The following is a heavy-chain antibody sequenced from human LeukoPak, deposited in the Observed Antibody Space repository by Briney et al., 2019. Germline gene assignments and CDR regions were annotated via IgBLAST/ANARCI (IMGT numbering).Heavy chain of an antibody. V-gene: IGHV3-23*01. D-gene: IGHD2-15*01. J-gene: IGHJ5*02. CDR1: GFTSSSYA. Sequence: GGSLRLSCAASGFTSSSYAMSWFRQAPGKGLEWVSAISGSGGSTYYADSVKGRFTISRDNSKNTLYLQMNSLRAEDTAVYYCAKEGDIVVVVAATAPNWFDPWGQGTLVTVSS. CDR2: ISGSGGST. CDR3: AKEGDIVVVVAATAPNWFDP.